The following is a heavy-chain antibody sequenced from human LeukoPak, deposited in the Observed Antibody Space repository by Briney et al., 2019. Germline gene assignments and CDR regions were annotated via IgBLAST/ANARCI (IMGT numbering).Heavy chain of an antibody. Sequence: SQTLSLTCSVSGGSISSGGYYWSWIRQHPGKGLEWIGYIYYSGSTYYNPSLKRRVTISVDTSKNQFSLKLNSVTPEDTAVYYCARLVGNSWLDYWGQGTLVTVSS. J-gene: IGHJ4*02. V-gene: IGHV4-31*03. CDR2: IYYSGST. D-gene: IGHD6-13*01. CDR1: GGSISSGGYY. CDR3: ARLVGNSWLDY.